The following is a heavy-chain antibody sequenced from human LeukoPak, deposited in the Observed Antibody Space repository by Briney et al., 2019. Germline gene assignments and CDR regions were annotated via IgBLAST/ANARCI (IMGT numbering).Heavy chain of an antibody. CDR1: GFTFSSNW. J-gene: IGHJ4*02. CDR2: INEDGSTT. CDR3: ARAYYDSSGYRGLLDY. D-gene: IGHD3-22*01. Sequence: GGSLRLSCAASGFTFSSNWMHWVRQAPGKGLVWVSRINEDGSTTNYADSVKGRSTIFRDNAKNTLYLQMNSLRAEDTAVYYCARAYYDSSGYRGLLDYWGQGTLVTVSS. V-gene: IGHV3-74*01.